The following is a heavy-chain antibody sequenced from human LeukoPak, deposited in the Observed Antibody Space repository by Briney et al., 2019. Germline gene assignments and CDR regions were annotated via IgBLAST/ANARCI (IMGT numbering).Heavy chain of an antibody. CDR3: ARDARLGDQWLGKS. V-gene: IGHV1-69*13. Sequence: ASVTVSCKASGYTFTGYYMHWVRQAPGQGLEWMGGIIPIFGTANYAQKFQGRVTITADESTSTAYMELSSLRSEDTAVYYCARDARLGDQWLGKSWGQGTLVTVSS. CDR1: GYTFTGYY. CDR2: IIPIFGTA. D-gene: IGHD3-16*01. J-gene: IGHJ4*02.